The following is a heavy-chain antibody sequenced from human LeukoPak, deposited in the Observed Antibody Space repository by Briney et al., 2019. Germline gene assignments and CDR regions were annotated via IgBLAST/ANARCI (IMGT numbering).Heavy chain of an antibody. D-gene: IGHD3-3*01. Sequence: ASVKVSCKASGYTFTSYVMNWVRQAPGQGLEWMGWINTNTGNPTYAQGFTGRFVFSLDTSVSTAYLQISSLKAEDTAVYYCARDAPLRFLPNGGLYYGMDVWGQGTTVTVSS. CDR1: GYTFTSYV. J-gene: IGHJ6*02. CDR3: ARDAPLRFLPNGGLYYGMDV. CDR2: INTNTGNP. V-gene: IGHV7-4-1*02.